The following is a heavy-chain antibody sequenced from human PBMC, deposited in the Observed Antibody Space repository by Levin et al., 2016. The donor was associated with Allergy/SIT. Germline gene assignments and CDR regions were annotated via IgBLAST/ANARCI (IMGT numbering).Heavy chain of an antibody. CDR2: INPSGGST. Sequence: WVRQAPGQGLEWMGIINPSGGSTTYAQKFQGRVTVTRDTSTSTFYMDLSSLRSEDTAVYYCARDRGPSGSYFDYWGQGTLVTVSS. V-gene: IGHV1-46*01. J-gene: IGHJ4*02. CDR3: ARDRGPSGSYFDY. D-gene: IGHD1-26*01.